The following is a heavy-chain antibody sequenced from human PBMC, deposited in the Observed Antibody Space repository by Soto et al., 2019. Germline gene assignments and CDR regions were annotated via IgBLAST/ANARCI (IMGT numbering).Heavy chain of an antibody. V-gene: IGHV4-31*03. CDR3: ARDPEW. J-gene: IGHJ3*01. Sequence: QVQLQESGPGLVKPSETLSLTCTVSGGSISSGGYYWSWIRQHPGKGLEWIGYIYNSGSTYYNASLKSRVTISADTSRHQFSLQMTSVTAADTAVYYCARDPEWWGRGTMVTVSS. D-gene: IGHD2-8*01. CDR1: GGSISSGGYY. CDR2: IYNSGST.